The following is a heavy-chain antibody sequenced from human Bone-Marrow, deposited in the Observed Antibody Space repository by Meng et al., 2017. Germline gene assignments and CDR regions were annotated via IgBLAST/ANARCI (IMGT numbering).Heavy chain of an antibody. J-gene: IGHJ4*02. V-gene: IGHV3-30*04. CDR3: AKGGDYYYDSSGYYYYFDY. D-gene: IGHD3-22*01. CDR2: ISYDGSNK. Sequence: GGSLRLSCAASGFTFSSYAMHWVRQAPGKGLEWVAVISYDGSNKYYADSVKGRFTISRDNSKNTLYLQMNSLRAEDTAVYYCAKGGDYYYDSSGYYYYFDYWGQGTLVTVSS. CDR1: GFTFSSYA.